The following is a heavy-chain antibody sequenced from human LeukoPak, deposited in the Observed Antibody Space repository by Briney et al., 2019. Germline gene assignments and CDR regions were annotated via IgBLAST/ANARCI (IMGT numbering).Heavy chain of an antibody. CDR1: GFTFNDYA. D-gene: IGHD1-26*01. CDR3: AKDLVGATTNAFDI. Sequence: GRSLTLSCAASGFTFNDYAMHWVRQAPGKGLEWVSGISWNSGSIGYADSVKGRFTISRDNAKNSLYLQMDSLRAEDMALYYCAKDLVGATTNAFDIWGQGTMVTVSS. J-gene: IGHJ3*02. V-gene: IGHV3-9*03. CDR2: ISWNSGSI.